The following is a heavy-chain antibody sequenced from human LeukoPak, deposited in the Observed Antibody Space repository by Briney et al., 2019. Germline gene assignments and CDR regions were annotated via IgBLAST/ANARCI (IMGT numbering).Heavy chain of an antibody. CDR3: ARRSRSSGVVVPAAREQYWYFDL. Sequence: SVKVSCKASGYTFTGYYMHWVRQAPGQGLEWMGRIIPILGIANYAQKFQGRVTITADKSTSTAYMELSSLRSEDTAVYYCARRSRSSGVVVPAAREQYWYFDLWGRGTLVTVSS. J-gene: IGHJ2*01. CDR1: GYTFTGYY. CDR2: IIPILGIA. V-gene: IGHV1-69*02. D-gene: IGHD2-2*01.